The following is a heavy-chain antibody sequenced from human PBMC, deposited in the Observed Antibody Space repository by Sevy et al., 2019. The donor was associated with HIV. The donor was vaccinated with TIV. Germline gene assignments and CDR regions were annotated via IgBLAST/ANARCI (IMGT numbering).Heavy chain of an antibody. V-gene: IGHV1-18*01. CDR2: ISAYNGNT. Sequence: ASVKVSCKASGYTFTSYGISWVRQAPGQGLEWMGWISAYNGNTNYAQKLQGRVTMTTDTFTSTAYMEQRNLRSDDTAVYYYAREGTGLRYFDWLLSIDLLYCYYYGMDVWGQGTTVTVSS. CDR3: AREGTGLRYFDWLLSIDLLYCYYYGMDV. CDR1: GYTFTSYG. J-gene: IGHJ6*02. D-gene: IGHD3-9*01.